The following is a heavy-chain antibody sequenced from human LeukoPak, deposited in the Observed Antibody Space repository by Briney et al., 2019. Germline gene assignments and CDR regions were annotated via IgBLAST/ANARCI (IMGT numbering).Heavy chain of an antibody. J-gene: IGHJ6*03. V-gene: IGHV3-23*01. Sequence: GGSLRLSCAASGFTFSSYAMSWVRQAPGKGLEWVSAISGSGGSTYYADPVKGRFTISRDNSKNTLYLQMNSLRAEDTAVYYCAKVAYASWSGYYGLGSDYYYMDVWGKGTTVTVSS. CDR1: GFTFSSYA. D-gene: IGHD3-3*01. CDR2: ISGSGGST. CDR3: AKVAYASWSGYYGLGSDYYYMDV.